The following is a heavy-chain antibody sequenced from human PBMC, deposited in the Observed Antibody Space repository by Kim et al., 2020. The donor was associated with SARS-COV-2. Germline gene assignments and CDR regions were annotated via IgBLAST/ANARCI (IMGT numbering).Heavy chain of an antibody. CDR1: GLTFSVAW. Sequence: GGSLRLSCEVSGLTFSVAWMSWVRQAPGKGLEWVGRIKNKASGGTTDYAAPVKGRFIISRDDSRNMVFLQMNGLKGEDTAVYYCAYNYAYEIKRWGQGTLVTVSS. V-gene: IGHV3-15*01. CDR2: IKNKASGGTT. J-gene: IGHJ4*02. D-gene: IGHD3-9*01. CDR3: AYNYAYEIKR.